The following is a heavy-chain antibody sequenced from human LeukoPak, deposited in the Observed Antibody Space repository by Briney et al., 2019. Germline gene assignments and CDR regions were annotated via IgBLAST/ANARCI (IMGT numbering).Heavy chain of an antibody. Sequence: KAGGSLRLSCTASGFTFSDHYMSWFRLSPGKGLEWLSYITSSGTTSDYADSVKGRFTISRDNAKNSMYLQMNSLRPKDTAVYYCARDPDYGDPDWGQGTLVTVSS. J-gene: IGHJ4*02. CDR3: ARDPDYGDPD. V-gene: IGHV3-11*01. CDR2: ITSSGTTS. D-gene: IGHD4-17*01. CDR1: GFTFSDHY.